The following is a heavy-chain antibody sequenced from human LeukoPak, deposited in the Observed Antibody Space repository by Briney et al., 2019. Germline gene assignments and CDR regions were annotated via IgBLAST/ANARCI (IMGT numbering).Heavy chain of an antibody. V-gene: IGHV3-74*01. CDR3: AKDFGIVGATGPFDY. Sequence: GGSLRLSCAASGFTFSSYWMHWVRQAPGKGLVWVSRINSDGSSTSYADSVKGRFTISRDNAKNTLYLQMNSLRAEDTAVYYCAKDFGIVGATGPFDYWSQGNLVTVSS. CDR2: INSDGSST. CDR1: GFTFSSYW. D-gene: IGHD1-26*01. J-gene: IGHJ4*02.